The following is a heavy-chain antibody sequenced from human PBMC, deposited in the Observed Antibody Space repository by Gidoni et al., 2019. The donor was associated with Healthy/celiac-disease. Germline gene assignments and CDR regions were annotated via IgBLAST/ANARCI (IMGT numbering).Heavy chain of an antibody. J-gene: IGHJ4*02. V-gene: IGHV1-69*01. CDR3: ASPASYIADNDYFDY. CDR1: GGTFSSYA. Sequence: QVQLVQSGAEVQKPGSSVKVSCKASGGTFSSYAISWVRQAPGQGLEWMGGIIPIFGTANYAQKFQGRVTITADESTSTAYMELSSLRSEDTAVYYCASPASYIADNDYFDYWGQGTLVTVSS. D-gene: IGHD2-15*01. CDR2: IIPIFGTA.